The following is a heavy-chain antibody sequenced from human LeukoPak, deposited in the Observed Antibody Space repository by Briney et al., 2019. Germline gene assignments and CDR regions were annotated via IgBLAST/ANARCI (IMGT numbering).Heavy chain of an antibody. D-gene: IGHD6-13*01. CDR2: IYYSRST. CDR3: ARGTLQLLVSPDAFDI. CDR1: GGSIRSSSYY. Sequence: SETLSLTCTVSGGSIRSSSYYWGWIRQPPGKGLEWIGSIYYSRSTYYNPSLKSRVTISVDTSKNPFYLKLSSVTAADTTVYYCARGTLQLLVSPDAFDIWGQGTMVTVSS. J-gene: IGHJ3*02. V-gene: IGHV4-39*01.